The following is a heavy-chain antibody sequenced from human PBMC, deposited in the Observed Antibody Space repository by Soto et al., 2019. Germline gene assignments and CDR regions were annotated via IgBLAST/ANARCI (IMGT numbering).Heavy chain of an antibody. Sequence: QVQLVQSGAEVKDSGASVKVSCKASGYTFTGYYIHWVRQAPGQGLEWVGEISPKSGGTRYAQKFQGRVTITADESTSTAYMELSSLRSEDTAVYYCARGTTVTTYPKLDYWGQGTLVTVSS. CDR2: ISPKSGGT. CDR3: ARGTTVTTYPKLDY. V-gene: IGHV1-2*02. CDR1: GYTFTGYY. D-gene: IGHD4-17*01. J-gene: IGHJ4*02.